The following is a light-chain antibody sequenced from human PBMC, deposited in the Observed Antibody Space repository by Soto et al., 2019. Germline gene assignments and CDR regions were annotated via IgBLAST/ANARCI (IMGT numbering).Light chain of an antibody. CDR1: LGVQNY. CDR3: PTYYSAVFT. V-gene: IGKV1-27*01. Sequence: DTQMTQSPSSLSASVGDRVTITCRASLGVQNYLAWYQQRPGQVPKLLIYHASTLQSGIASRFSGSGSGTEFLLTIDSLQPEDVATYYYPTYYSAVFTFGPGTKVYIK. J-gene: IGKJ3*01. CDR2: HAS.